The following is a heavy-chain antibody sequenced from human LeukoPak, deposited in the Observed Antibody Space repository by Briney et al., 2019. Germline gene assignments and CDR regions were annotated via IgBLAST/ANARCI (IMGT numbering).Heavy chain of an antibody. V-gene: IGHV4-59*08. Sequence: PSETLSLTCTVSGGSISGYYWSWIRQPPGKRLEWIGYIYYSGSTNYNPSLKSRVTISVDTSKNQFSLKLSSVTAADTAVYYCARQRQYYDFFDYWGQGTLVTVSS. CDR1: GGSISGYY. CDR3: ARQRQYYDFFDY. D-gene: IGHD3-3*01. J-gene: IGHJ4*02. CDR2: IYYSGST.